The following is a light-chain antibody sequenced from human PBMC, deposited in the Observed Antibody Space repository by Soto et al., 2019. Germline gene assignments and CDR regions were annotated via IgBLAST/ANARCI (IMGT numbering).Light chain of an antibody. V-gene: IGLV2-14*01. CDR1: SSDVGGYNY. CDR3: SSYTASGTPV. CDR2: EVS. J-gene: IGLJ3*02. Sequence: QSALTQPASVSGSPGQSITISCTGTSSDVGGYNYLSWYQQHPGKAPKVMIYEVSNRPSGVSNRFSGSKSGNTASLTISGLQAEHEAEYFCSSYTASGTPVFGGGTKLTVL.